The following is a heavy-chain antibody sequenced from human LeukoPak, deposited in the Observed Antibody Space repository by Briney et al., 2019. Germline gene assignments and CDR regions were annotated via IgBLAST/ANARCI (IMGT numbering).Heavy chain of an antibody. V-gene: IGHV3-11*01. D-gene: IGHD3-10*01. J-gene: IGHJ4*02. CDR3: ARSESASLLL. Sequence: PGGSLRLSCAASGFTFSDYYMSWIRQAPGKGPEWVSYISSGSTIYYADSVKGRFTISRDNAKNSLYLQMNSLRAEDTAVYYCARSESASLLLWGQGTLVTVSS. CDR2: ISSGSTI. CDR1: GFTFSDYY.